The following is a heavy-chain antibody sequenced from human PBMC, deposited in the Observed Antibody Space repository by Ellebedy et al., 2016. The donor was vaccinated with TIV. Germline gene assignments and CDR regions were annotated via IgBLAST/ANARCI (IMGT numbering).Heavy chain of an antibody. J-gene: IGHJ6*02. CDR1: GFTLSTHW. CDR3: AREGDTAMVHGLDV. V-gene: IGHV3-7*03. CDR2: IKQDGSVQ. Sequence: GESLKISCAASGFTLSTHWMSWVRQAPGKGLEWVASIKQDGSVQYYVDSVRGRFTISRDNAKNSVYLQMNSLRAGDTAVYYCAREGDTAMVHGLDVWGQGTAVTVSS. D-gene: IGHD5-18*01.